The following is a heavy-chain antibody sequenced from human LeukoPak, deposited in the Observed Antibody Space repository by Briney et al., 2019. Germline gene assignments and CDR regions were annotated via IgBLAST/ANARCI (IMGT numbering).Heavy chain of an antibody. Sequence: GGSLRLSCAASGFTFSSYVMHWVRQAPGKGLEWVAIISYDGSNEYYADSVKGRFTISRDNSKNTLYLQMNSLRAEDTAVYYCAKDSDLYGSGIYPTHFDYWGQGTLVTVSS. CDR1: GFTFSSYV. V-gene: IGHV3-30*04. J-gene: IGHJ4*02. D-gene: IGHD3-10*01. CDR3: AKDSDLYGSGIYPTHFDY. CDR2: ISYDGSNE.